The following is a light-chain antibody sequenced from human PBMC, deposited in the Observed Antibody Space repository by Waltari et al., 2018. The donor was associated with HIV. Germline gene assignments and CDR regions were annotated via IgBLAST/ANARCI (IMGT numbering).Light chain of an antibody. V-gene: IGLV1-47*01. CDR2: MND. Sequence: QSVVTQPPSASGTPGHRVTISCSGSGSNTGTYSVNWYQHSPGPAPKLLIYMNDQRPSGVPGRFSGSQSGTSASLAISGLQYDDEADYYCAVWDDSLGGAVFGGGTKLTVL. CDR3: AVWDDSLGGAV. CDR1: GSNTGTYS. J-gene: IGLJ2*01.